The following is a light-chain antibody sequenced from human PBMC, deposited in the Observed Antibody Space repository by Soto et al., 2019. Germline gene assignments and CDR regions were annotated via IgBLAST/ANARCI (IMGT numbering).Light chain of an antibody. CDR2: GAS. J-gene: IGKJ1*01. Sequence: EIVMTQSPATLSVSPGERATLSCTASQSVSSNLAWYQQKPGQAPRLLIYGASTRATGIPARFSGSGSGTEFTLTISSLQSEDFAVYYRQQYHNWPGTFGQGTKVDIK. CDR1: QSVSSN. V-gene: IGKV3-15*01. CDR3: QQYHNWPGT.